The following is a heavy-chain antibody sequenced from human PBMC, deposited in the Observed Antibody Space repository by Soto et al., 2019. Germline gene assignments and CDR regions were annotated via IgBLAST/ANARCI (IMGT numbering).Heavy chain of an antibody. CDR1: GGTFSSYA. V-gene: IGHV1-69*13. Sequence: ASVKVSCKASGGTFSSYAISWVRQAPGQGLEWMGGIIPIFGTANYAQKFQGRVTITADESTSTAYMELSSLRSEDTAVYYCATGIAAAATLRDYYYGMDVWGQGTTVTVSS. D-gene: IGHD6-13*01. CDR3: ATGIAAAATLRDYYYGMDV. J-gene: IGHJ6*02. CDR2: IIPIFGTA.